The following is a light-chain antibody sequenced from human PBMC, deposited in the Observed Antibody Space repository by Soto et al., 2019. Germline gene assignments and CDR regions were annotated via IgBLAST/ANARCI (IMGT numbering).Light chain of an antibody. CDR2: KAS. J-gene: IGKJ1*01. CDR3: QHYNSYSEA. Sequence: DIQMTQSPSTLSGSVGGRLTITCRASQTISSWLAWYQQKPGKAPKLMIYKASTLKSGVPSRFSGSGSGTEFNLTISSLQTDDFATYYCQHYNSYSEAFGQGTKVDIK. CDR1: QTISSW. V-gene: IGKV1-5*03.